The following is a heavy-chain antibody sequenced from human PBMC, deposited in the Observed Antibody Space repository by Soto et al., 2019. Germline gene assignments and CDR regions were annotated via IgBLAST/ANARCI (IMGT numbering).Heavy chain of an antibody. D-gene: IGHD3-3*01. Sequence: GGSLRLSCAASGRSGSSNYISWVRHAPWKGLEWVAVIYSGGSTYYADSVKGRFTISRDDSKNTVFLQMYRLRAEDTARYYCAIFYDFCTGPRDYCGQGSLIAVSS. CDR2: IYSGGST. CDR1: GRSGSSNY. J-gene: IGHJ4*02. CDR3: AIFYDFCTGPRDY. V-gene: IGHV3-53*01.